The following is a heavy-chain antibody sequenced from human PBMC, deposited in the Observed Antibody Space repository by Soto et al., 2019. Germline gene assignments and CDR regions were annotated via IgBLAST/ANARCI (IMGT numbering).Heavy chain of an antibody. V-gene: IGHV1-46*01. D-gene: IGHD2-2*02. CDR2: INPSGGST. CDR3: ARGYCSSTSCSTGAFDI. J-gene: IGHJ3*02. Sequence: QVQLVQSGAEVKKPGASVKVSCKASGYTFTSYYMHCMRQAPGQGLEWMGIINPSGGSTSYAQKFQGRVTMTRDTSTSTVYMELSSLRSEDTAVYYCARGYCSSTSCSTGAFDIWGQGTMVTVSS. CDR1: GYTFTSYY.